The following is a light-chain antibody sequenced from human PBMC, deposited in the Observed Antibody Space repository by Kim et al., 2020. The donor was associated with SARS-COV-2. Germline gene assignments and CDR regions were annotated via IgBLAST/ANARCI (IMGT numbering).Light chain of an antibody. J-gene: IGKJ2*01. CDR1: QTVSSY. Sequence: IVLTQSPATLSLSPGERATLSCRASQTVSSYLAWYQQKPGQAPRLLIYDASNRATGIPARFSGSGSGTDFTLTISSLEPEDFAVYYCQQRSNSYTFGQGTKLEI. CDR3: QQRSNSYT. CDR2: DAS. V-gene: IGKV3-11*01.